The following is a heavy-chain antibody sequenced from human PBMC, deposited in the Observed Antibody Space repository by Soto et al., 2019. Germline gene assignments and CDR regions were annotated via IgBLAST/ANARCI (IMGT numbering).Heavy chain of an antibody. CDR2: IIPIFGTA. CDR1: GGTFSSYA. D-gene: IGHD3-22*01. J-gene: IGHJ4*02. CDR3: LGEVPDYYDSSGYYASVDY. Sequence: RASVKVSCKASGGTFSSYAISWVRQAPGQGLEWMGGIIPIFGTANYAQKFQGRVTITADKSTSTAYMELSSLRSEDTAVYYCLGEVPDYYDSSGYYASVDYWGQGTLVTVSS. V-gene: IGHV1-69*06.